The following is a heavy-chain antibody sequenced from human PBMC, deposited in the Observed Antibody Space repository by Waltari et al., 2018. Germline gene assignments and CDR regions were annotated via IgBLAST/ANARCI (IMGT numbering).Heavy chain of an antibody. Sequence: EVKLVESGGGLVQPGGSLRLSCAGSGFAFSSYSVAWVRQAPGKGLEWVANILHDASIIEYVDSVKGRFTISRDNAKSSLDLQMNGLRAEDTAMYYCARWRGLQSEFDSWGLGTMVTVSS. CDR3: ARWRGLQSEFDS. D-gene: IGHD5-12*01. CDR1: GFAFSSYS. J-gene: IGHJ4*02. V-gene: IGHV3-7*03. CDR2: ILHDASII.